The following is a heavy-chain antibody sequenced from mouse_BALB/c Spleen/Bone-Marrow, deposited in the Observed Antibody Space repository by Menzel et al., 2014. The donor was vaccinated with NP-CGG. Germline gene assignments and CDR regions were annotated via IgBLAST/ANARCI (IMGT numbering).Heavy chain of an antibody. V-gene: IGHV14-3*02. CDR1: GFNIKDTY. J-gene: IGHJ3*01. Sequence: EVQLQQSGAELVKPGASVKLSCTASGFNIKDTYMHWVKQRPEQGLEWIGRIDPANGNTKYDPKFQGKATITADTPSNAAYLQLSSLTSEDTAVYYCAMYCYGSSLFAYWGQGTLVTVSA. D-gene: IGHD1-1*01. CDR2: IDPANGNT. CDR3: AMYCYGSSLFAY.